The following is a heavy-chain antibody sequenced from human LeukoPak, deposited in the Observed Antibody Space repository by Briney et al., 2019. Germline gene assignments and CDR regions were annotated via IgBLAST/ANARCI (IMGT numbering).Heavy chain of an antibody. J-gene: IGHJ4*02. CDR3: AKDLDSSGWVPDY. D-gene: IGHD6-19*01. Sequence: GRSLRLSCAASGFTFSSYGIHWVRQAPGKGLEWVAVISYDGSNKYYADSVKGRFTISRDNSKNTLYLQMNSLRAEDTAVYYCAKDLDSSGWVPDYWGQGTLVTVSS. V-gene: IGHV3-30*18. CDR2: ISYDGSNK. CDR1: GFTFSSYG.